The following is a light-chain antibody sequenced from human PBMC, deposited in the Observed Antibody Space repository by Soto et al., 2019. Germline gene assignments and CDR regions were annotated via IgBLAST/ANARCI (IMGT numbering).Light chain of an antibody. CDR1: QSFSTY. CDR3: QQLSNWPPV. Sequence: EIVLTQSPATLSLSPGERATLSRRASQSFSTYLTYLAWYQQKPGQAPRLLIYDASNRATGIPARFSGSWSGTDFPLTISSLEPEDFAVYYCQQLSNWPPVFGGGTKVDIK. V-gene: IGKV3-11*01. CDR2: DAS. J-gene: IGKJ4*01.